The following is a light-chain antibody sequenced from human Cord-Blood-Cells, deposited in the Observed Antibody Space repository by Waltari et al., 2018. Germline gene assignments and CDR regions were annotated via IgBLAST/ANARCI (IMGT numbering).Light chain of an antibody. V-gene: IGKV1-39*01. CDR3: QQSYSTPLT. J-gene: IGKJ4*01. CDR1: QSISSY. CDR2: PAS. Sequence: DIQMTHSPSPLSAFAGASVTITCRASQSISSYLYWYQQKPAKAPKLLIYPASSLQSGVPSRFSCSGSGTDFTLTISSLQPEDFATYYCQQSYSTPLTFGGGTKVEIK.